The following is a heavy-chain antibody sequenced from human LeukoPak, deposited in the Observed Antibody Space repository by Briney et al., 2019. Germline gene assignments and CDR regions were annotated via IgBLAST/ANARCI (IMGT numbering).Heavy chain of an antibody. CDR2: INPNSGGT. Sequence: ASVEVSCKASGYTFTGYYMHWVRQAPGQGLEWMGWINPNSGGTNYAQKFQGWVTMTRDTSISTAYMELSRLRSDDTAVYYCARRLPGYGDFPFDYWGQGTLVTVSS. D-gene: IGHD4-17*01. J-gene: IGHJ4*02. CDR1: GYTFTGYY. V-gene: IGHV1-2*04. CDR3: ARRLPGYGDFPFDY.